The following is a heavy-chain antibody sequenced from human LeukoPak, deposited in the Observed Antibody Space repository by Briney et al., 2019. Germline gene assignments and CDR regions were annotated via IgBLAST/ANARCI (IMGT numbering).Heavy chain of an antibody. D-gene: IGHD3-10*01. Sequence: KPSETLSLTCTVSGGSISSYYWSWIRQPPGKGLEWIGYIYYSGSTNYDPSLKSRVTISVDTSKNQFSLKLSSVTAADTAVYYCARWYGSGSYYNILPHASFDYWGQGTLVTVSS. CDR3: ARWYGSGSYYNILPHASFDY. V-gene: IGHV4-59*01. CDR1: GGSISSYY. J-gene: IGHJ4*02. CDR2: IYYSGST.